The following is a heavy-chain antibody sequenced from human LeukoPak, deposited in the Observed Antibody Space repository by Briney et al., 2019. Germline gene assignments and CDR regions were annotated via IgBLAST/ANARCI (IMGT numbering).Heavy chain of an antibody. Sequence: SETLSLTCTVSGGSTRNYYWNRIRQPPGKGLEWIGYINYSGSTNFNPSLKSRVTISLDTSKNQFSLNLKSVTAADTAFYYCARARAYSSALFNFWGQGTLVTVSS. CDR2: INYSGST. CDR3: ARARAYSSALFNF. J-gene: IGHJ4*02. V-gene: IGHV4-59*01. D-gene: IGHD3-22*01. CDR1: GGSTRNYY.